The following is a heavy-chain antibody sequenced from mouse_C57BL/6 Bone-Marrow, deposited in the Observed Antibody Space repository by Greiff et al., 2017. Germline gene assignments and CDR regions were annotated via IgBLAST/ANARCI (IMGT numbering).Heavy chain of an antibody. V-gene: IGHV14-4*01. J-gene: IGHJ2*01. D-gene: IGHD1-1*01. CDR3: TARGYGSVYFDY. Sequence: VQLQQSGAELVRPGASVKLSCTASGFNIKDDYMNWVKQRPEQGLEWIGWIDPENGDTEYASKFQGKATITADTSSNTAYLTHSSLTSEDTAGYYCTARGYGSVYFDYWGQGTTLTVSS. CDR2: IDPENGDT. CDR1: GFNIKDDY.